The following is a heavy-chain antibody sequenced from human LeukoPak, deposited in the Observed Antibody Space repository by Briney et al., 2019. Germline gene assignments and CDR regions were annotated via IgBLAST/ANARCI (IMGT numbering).Heavy chain of an antibody. Sequence: SETLSLTCAVSSASVTSHHWAWIRQPPGKGLEWIGYIYYSGSTNYNPSLKSRVTISVDTSKNQFSLKLSSVTAADTAVYYCATATVTTRAYYYYMDVWGKGTTVTVSS. J-gene: IGHJ6*03. CDR2: IYYSGST. CDR1: SASVTSHH. V-gene: IGHV4-59*08. D-gene: IGHD4-17*01. CDR3: ATATVTTRAYYYYMDV.